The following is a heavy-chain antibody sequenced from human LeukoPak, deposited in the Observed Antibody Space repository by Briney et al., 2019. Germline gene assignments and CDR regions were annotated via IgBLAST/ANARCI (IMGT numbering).Heavy chain of an antibody. Sequence: GGSLRLSCAASGFTFSSYAMSWVRQAPGRGLEWVSAISGSGGSTHYADSEKGRFTISRDNSKNTLYLQMNSLRAEDTAAYYCAKDRAVRGVTHFDYWGQGTLVTVSS. CDR1: GFTFSSYA. CDR3: AKDRAVRGVTHFDY. D-gene: IGHD3-10*01. V-gene: IGHV3-23*01. J-gene: IGHJ4*02. CDR2: ISGSGGST.